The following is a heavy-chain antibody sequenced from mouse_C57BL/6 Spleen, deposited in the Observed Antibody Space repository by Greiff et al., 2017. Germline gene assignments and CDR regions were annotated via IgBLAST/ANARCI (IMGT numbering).Heavy chain of an antibody. CDR1: GYAFSSSW. J-gene: IGHJ4*01. Sequence: VKLQESGPELVKPGASVKISCKASGYAFSSSWMNWVKQRPGKGLEWIGRIYPGDGDTNYNGKFKGKATLTADKSSSTAYMQLSSLTSEDSAVYFCAREGDDYAMDYWGQGTSVTVSS. V-gene: IGHV1-82*01. CDR2: IYPGDGDT. CDR3: AREGDDYAMDY.